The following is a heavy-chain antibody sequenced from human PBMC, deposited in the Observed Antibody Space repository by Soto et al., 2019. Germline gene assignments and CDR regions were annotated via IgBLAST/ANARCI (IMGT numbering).Heavy chain of an antibody. CDR2: IWYDGSNK. D-gene: IGHD1-20*01. V-gene: IGHV3-33*01. CDR3: ARDSSLITPDAFDI. J-gene: IGHJ3*02. Sequence: QVQLVESGGGVVQPGRSLRLSCAASGFTFSSYGMHWVRQAPGKGLEWVAVIWYDGSNKYYADSVKGRFTISRDNSKNTRYLQMNSLRAEDTAVYYCARDSSLITPDAFDIWGQGTMVTVSS. CDR1: GFTFSSYG.